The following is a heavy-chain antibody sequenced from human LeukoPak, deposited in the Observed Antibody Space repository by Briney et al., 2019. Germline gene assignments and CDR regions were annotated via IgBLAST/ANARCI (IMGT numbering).Heavy chain of an antibody. Sequence: SGTLSLTCTVSGDSLSSGYWWSWVRQPPGKGLEWIGEIFHSGSTNYNPSLKSRVTISVDNSKNHFSLTVNSVTAADTAVYYCARNAYYSADYWGRGTLVTVSS. CDR1: GDSLSSGYW. CDR3: ARNAYYSADY. V-gene: IGHV4-4*02. CDR2: IFHSGST. D-gene: IGHD4/OR15-4a*01. J-gene: IGHJ4*01.